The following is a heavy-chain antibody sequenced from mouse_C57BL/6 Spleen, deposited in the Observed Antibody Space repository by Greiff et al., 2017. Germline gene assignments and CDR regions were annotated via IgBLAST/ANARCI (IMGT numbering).Heavy chain of an antibody. CDR3: ARDYGSSYVYAMDY. V-gene: IGHV1-72*01. J-gene: IGHJ4*01. Sequence: QVQLKQPGAELVKPGASVKLSCKASGYTFTSYWMHWVKQRPGRGLEWIGRIDPNSGGTKYNEKFKSKATLTVDKPSSTAYMQLSSLTYEDSAVYYGARDYGSSYVYAMDYWGQGTSVTVSS. CDR2: IDPNSGGT. D-gene: IGHD1-1*01. CDR1: GYTFTSYW.